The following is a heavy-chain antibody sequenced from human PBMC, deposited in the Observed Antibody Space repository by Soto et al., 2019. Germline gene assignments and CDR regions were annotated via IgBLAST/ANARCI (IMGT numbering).Heavy chain of an antibody. V-gene: IGHV3-23*01. Sequence: GSRSLSFEASGFMFSTTDISWVRQAPGKGLEWLTTIEGSGEITYYADSVKGRFTISRDNSKRTVYLQMDSLTADDKAVYFCVKNSGWFNSWGQGTPVTVSS. CDR2: IEGSGEIT. CDR3: VKNSGWFNS. CDR1: GFMFSTTD. D-gene: IGHD3-10*01. J-gene: IGHJ5*02.